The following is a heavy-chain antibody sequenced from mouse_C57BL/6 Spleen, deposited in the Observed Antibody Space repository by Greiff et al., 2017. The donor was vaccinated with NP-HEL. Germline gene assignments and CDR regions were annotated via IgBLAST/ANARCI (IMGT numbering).Heavy chain of an antibody. D-gene: IGHD2-4*01. CDR3: AAIYYDYYYFDY. Sequence: VQLKQSGPELVKPGASVKISCKASGYSFTDYNMNWVKQSNGKSLAWIGVINPNYGTTSYNQKFKGKATLTVDQPSSTACLQLNSLTSEDSAVYYGAAIYYDYYYFDYWGQGTTLTVSS. CDR2: INPNYGTT. J-gene: IGHJ2*01. V-gene: IGHV1-39*01. CDR1: GYSFTDYN.